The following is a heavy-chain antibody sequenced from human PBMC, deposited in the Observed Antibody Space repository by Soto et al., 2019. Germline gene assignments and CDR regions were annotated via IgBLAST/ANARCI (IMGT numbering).Heavy chain of an antibody. D-gene: IGHD6-13*01. CDR3: ALKGGAGQQLLSPSNKNWFDP. Sequence: QVQLQQWGAGLLKPSETLSLTCAVYGGSFSGYYWSWIRQPPGKGLEWIGEINHSGSTNYNPSLKSRVPISVDTAKSQFSRMRSSGSAADSAVYYCALKGGAGQQLLSPSNKNWFDPCGQGTLVTVSS. CDR1: GGSFSGYY. V-gene: IGHV4-34*01. CDR2: INHSGST. J-gene: IGHJ5*02.